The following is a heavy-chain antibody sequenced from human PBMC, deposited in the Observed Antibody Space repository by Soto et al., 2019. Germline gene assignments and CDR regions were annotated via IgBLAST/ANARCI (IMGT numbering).Heavy chain of an antibody. V-gene: IGHV3-30*18. J-gene: IGHJ4*02. CDR3: AKDRRLLWFGELLYYFDY. CDR2: ISYDGSNK. D-gene: IGHD3-10*01. CDR1: GFTFSSYG. Sequence: GGYLRLSCAASGFTFSSYGMHWVRQAPGKGLERVAVISYDGSNKYYADSVKGRFTISRDNSKNTLYLQMNSLRAEDTAVYYCAKDRRLLWFGELLYYFDYWGQGTLVTVSS.